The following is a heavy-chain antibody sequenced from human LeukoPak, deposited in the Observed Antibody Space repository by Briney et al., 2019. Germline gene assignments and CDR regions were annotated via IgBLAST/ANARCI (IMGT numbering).Heavy chain of an antibody. V-gene: IGHV1-2*02. CDR1: GYTFTAYY. D-gene: IGHD4-17*01. CDR3: ATSTVADSDAFDI. CDR2: INPNSGVT. J-gene: IGHJ3*02. Sequence: ASVKVSCKAFGYTFTAYYIHWVRQAPGQGLEWMGWINPNSGVTNSAQKFQGRVSMTRATSITTAYMELSRLTSDDTAVYYCATSTVADSDAFDIWGQGTMVTVSS.